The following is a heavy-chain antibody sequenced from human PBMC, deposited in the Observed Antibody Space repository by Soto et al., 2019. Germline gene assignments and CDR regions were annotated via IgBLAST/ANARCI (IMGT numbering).Heavy chain of an antibody. CDR1: GGSISSSSYY. D-gene: IGHD2-15*01. J-gene: IGHJ4*02. V-gene: IGHV4-39*01. CDR3: ARQDIVVVVAATPMGPQPYYFDY. Sequence: QLQLQESGPGLVKPSETLSLTCTVSGGSISSSSYYWGWIRQPPGKGLEWIGSIYYSGSTYYNPSLKSRVTISVDTSKNQFSLKLSSVTAADTAVYYCARQDIVVVVAATPMGPQPYYFDYWGQGTLVTVSS. CDR2: IYYSGST.